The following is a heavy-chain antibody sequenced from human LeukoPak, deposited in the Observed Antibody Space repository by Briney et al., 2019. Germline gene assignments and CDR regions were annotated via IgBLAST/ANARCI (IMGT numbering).Heavy chain of an antibody. CDR3: ARHPACSSTSCYPGAYYYYGMDV. J-gene: IGHJ6*02. CDR2: INPNSGGT. CDR1: GYTFTGYY. V-gene: IGHV1-2*02. D-gene: IGHD2-2*01. Sequence: ASVKVSCKASGYTFTGYYMHWVQQAPGQGLEWMGWINPNSGGTNYAQKFQGRVTMTRDTSISTAYMELSRLRSDDTAVYYCARHPACSSTSCYPGAYYYYGMDVWGQGTTVTVSS.